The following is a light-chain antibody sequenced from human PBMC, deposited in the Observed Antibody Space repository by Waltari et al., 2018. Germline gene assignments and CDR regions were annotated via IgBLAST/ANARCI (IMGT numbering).Light chain of an antibody. Sequence: DIQMTQSPSTLSAPLGDRVTITCRASQSISNWLAWYQQKPGKAPKLLIYKASTLESGVPSRFSGSGSGTEFTLTISSLQPDDFATYYCQQYNSYSLLTFGGGTKVEIK. CDR1: QSISNW. V-gene: IGKV1-5*03. J-gene: IGKJ4*01. CDR2: KAS. CDR3: QQYNSYSLLT.